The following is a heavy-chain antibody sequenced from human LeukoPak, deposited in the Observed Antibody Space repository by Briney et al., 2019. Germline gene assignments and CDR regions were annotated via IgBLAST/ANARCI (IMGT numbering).Heavy chain of an antibody. D-gene: IGHD3-9*01. Sequence: GGSLRLSCAASGFXVSSNYMSWVRQAPGKGLEWVSVIYSGGSTYYADSVKGRFTISRDNSKNTLYLQMNSLRAEDTAVYYCASELRYFDWLPTSYGMDVWGQGTTVTVSS. CDR3: ASELRYFDWLPTSYGMDV. J-gene: IGHJ6*02. CDR1: GFXVSSNY. CDR2: IYSGGST. V-gene: IGHV3-53*01.